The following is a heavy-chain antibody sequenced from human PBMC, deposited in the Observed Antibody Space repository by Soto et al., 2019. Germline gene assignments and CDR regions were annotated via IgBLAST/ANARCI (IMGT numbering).Heavy chain of an antibody. CDR1: GLPHSSFA. CDR3: AKDAVYNDGLWLMDH. D-gene: IGHD2-21*01. Sequence: PGGSLRLSCTASGLPHSSFAMMWVRQAPGTGLECVSGIYGSGGGIEYAESVKGRFTISRDNSKNTVYLQMTDLRADDTAVYYCAKDAVYNDGLWLMDHWGQGTQVTVSS. J-gene: IGHJ4*02. V-gene: IGHV3-23*01. CDR2: IYGSGGGI.